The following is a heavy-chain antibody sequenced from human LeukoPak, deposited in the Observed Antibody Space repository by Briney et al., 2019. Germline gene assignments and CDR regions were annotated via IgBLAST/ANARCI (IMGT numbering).Heavy chain of an antibody. CDR3: ARGYGGAYLDAFDI. J-gene: IGHJ3*02. V-gene: IGHV4-39*07. CDR1: GVSISRSNSY. CDR2: IYYSGST. D-gene: IGHD4-23*01. Sequence: SETLSLTCTVSGVSISRSNSYWGWIRQPPGKGPEWIGSIYYSGSTYYNPSLKSRVTMSVDTSKNQFSLKVSSVTAADTAVYYCARGYGGAYLDAFDIWGQGTMVTVSS.